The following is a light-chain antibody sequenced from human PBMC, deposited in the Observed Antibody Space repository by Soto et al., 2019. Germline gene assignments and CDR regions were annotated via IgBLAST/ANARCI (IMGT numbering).Light chain of an antibody. CDR3: QHTLKWPPT. CDR2: GAS. J-gene: IGKJ1*01. Sequence: EIVLTQSPGTLSLSPGERATLSCRASQSVSNNYLAWYQQKPGQAPRLLIYGASNRATGIPARFSGSGSVTEFTLTISSLQSEDFALYYCQHTLKWPPTFGQGTKVDIK. CDR1: QSVSNN. V-gene: IGKV3D-15*01.